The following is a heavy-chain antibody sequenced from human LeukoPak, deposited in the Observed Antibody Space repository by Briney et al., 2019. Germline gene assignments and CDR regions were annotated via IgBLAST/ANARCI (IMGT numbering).Heavy chain of an antibody. D-gene: IGHD3-22*01. CDR2: IYYSGST. Sequence: LRLSCAASGFTSSSYATHWIRQPPGKGLEWIGYIYYSGSTNYNPSLKSRVTISVDTSKNQFSLKLSSVTAADTAVYYCARVDSSGYMGDFDYWGQGTLVTVSS. V-gene: IGHV4-59*01. J-gene: IGHJ4*02. CDR1: GFTSSSYA. CDR3: ARVDSSGYMGDFDY.